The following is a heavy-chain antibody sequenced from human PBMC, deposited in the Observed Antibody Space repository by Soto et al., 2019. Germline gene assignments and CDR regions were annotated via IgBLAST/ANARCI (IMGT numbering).Heavy chain of an antibody. V-gene: IGHV1-3*01. Sequence: ASVKVSCKASGYTFTSYAMHWVRQAPGQRLEWMGWINAGNGNTKYSQKFQGRVTITRDTSASTAYMELSSLRSEDTAVYYCAREEHGYCSSTSCSFEVEYWFDPWGQGTLVTVSS. J-gene: IGHJ5*02. CDR2: INAGNGNT. CDR1: GYTFTSYA. CDR3: AREEHGYCSSTSCSFEVEYWFDP. D-gene: IGHD2-2*03.